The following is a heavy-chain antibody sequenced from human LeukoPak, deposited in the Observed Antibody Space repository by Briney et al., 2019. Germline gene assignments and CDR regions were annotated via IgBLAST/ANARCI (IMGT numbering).Heavy chain of an antibody. CDR1: GFNFGDYT. CDR2: IRRKAYGGTP. V-gene: IGHV3-49*04. Sequence: GRPLRLSCTTSGFNFGDYTMSWVRQAPGKGLEWVGFIRRKAYGGTPEYAASVKGRITISRDDSRGIAYLQMNSLKTEDTAVYYCTRNGGDYRNGGEYCSGTSCYLRWGQGTLVTVSS. CDR3: TRNGGDYRNGGEYCSGTSCYLR. J-gene: IGHJ4*02. D-gene: IGHD2-2*01.